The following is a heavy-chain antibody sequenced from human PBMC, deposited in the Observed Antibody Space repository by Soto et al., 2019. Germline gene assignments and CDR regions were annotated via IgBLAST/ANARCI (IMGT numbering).Heavy chain of an antibody. V-gene: IGHV3-48*02. D-gene: IGHD3-10*01. CDR2: ISSSSSTI. J-gene: IGHJ5*02. CDR3: AREKVWFGELLSPNWFDP. Sequence: GGSLRLSCEASGFTFSSYSMNWVRQAPGKGLEWVSYISSSSSTIYYADSVKGRFTISRDNAKNSLYLQMNSLRDEDTAVYYCAREKVWFGELLSPNWFDPWGQGTLVTVSS. CDR1: GFTFSSYS.